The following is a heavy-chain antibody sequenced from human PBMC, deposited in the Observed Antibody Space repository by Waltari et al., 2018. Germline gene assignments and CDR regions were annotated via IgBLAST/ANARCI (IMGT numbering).Heavy chain of an antibody. J-gene: IGHJ3*01. D-gene: IGHD3-10*01. CDR2: ISNYNADR. Sequence: QVPLVQSGAQVKKPGASVKVSCKASGYTFTIYGLRWVRQAPVQGLQWMGWISNYNADRNYDQNVQDRLTMTTDTSSRTAYMELRSLRSDETAVYYCERIRGGGSAYTDAFDLWGQGTLVTVSS. CDR1: GYTFTIYG. V-gene: IGHV1-18*01. CDR3: ERIRGGGSAYTDAFDL.